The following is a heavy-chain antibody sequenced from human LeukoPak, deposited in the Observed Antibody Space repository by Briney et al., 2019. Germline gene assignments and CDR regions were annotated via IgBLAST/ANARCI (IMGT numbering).Heavy chain of an antibody. V-gene: IGHV4-4*07. CDR3: ARDTGARPHAFDS. CDR1: GGSISNDF. D-gene: IGHD6-6*01. J-gene: IGHJ3*02. CDR2: HSSTGSD. Sequence: SETLSLTRSVSGGSISNDFWRWIRQPAGRGVEWMGRHSSTGSDSYNTSLQSRVTMSVDTTKNQFSLRLSSVIAADTAMYYCARDTGARPHAFDSWGQGTMVTVSS.